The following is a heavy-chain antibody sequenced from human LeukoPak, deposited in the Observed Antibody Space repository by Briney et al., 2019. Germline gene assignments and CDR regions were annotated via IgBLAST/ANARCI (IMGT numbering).Heavy chain of an antibody. CDR2: IYTSGST. Sequence: SETLSLTCTVSGGSISSYYWSWIRQPAGKGLEWIGRIYTSGSTNYNPSLKSRVTMSVDTSKNQFSLKLSSVTAADTAVYYCARETALWFGDDAFDIWGQGTMVTVSS. J-gene: IGHJ3*02. CDR3: ARETALWFGDDAFDI. D-gene: IGHD3-10*01. V-gene: IGHV4-4*07. CDR1: GGSISSYY.